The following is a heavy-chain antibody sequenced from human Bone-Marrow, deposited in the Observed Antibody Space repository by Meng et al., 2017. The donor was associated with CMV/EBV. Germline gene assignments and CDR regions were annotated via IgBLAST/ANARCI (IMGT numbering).Heavy chain of an antibody. J-gene: IGHJ4*02. CDR1: GFTFSSYS. Sequence: GGSLRLSCAASGFTFSSYSMNWVRQAPGKGLEWVASISNSGAYIYYSDSVKGRFTISRDNAQNSLFLHMDSLRAEDSAVYYCASIRGYWGYFDYWGQGTLVTVSS. D-gene: IGHD7-27*01. CDR3: ASIRGYWGYFDY. CDR2: ISNSGAYI. V-gene: IGHV3-21*01.